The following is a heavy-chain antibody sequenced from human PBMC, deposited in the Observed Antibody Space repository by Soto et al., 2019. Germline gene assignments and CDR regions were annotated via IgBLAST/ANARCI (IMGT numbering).Heavy chain of an antibody. Sequence: PSETLSLTCTVSGGSISSYSWSWSWIRQSPGKGLEWIGYIYSSGATSYNPSLESRVTISGDASKNQFSLRLSSVTAADTAVYYCARDRGSDYDSTSGYYYYWGQGTLVTVSS. D-gene: IGHD3-22*01. CDR3: ARDRGSDYDSTSGYYYY. CDR1: GGSISSYS. J-gene: IGHJ4*02. V-gene: IGHV4-4*08. CDR2: IYSSGAT.